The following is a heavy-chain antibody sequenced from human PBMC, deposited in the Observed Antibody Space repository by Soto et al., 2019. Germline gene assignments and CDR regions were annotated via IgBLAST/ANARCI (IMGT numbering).Heavy chain of an antibody. CDR1: GGSISGSSYY. CDR3: ARHHNS. CDR2: IYYSGST. J-gene: IGHJ4*02. V-gene: IGHV4-61*05. Sequence: SETLSLTCTVSGGSISGSSYYWGWIRQPPGKGLEWIGYIYYSGSTNYNPSLKSRVTISVDTSKNQFSLKLSSVTAADTAVYYCARHHNSWGQGTLVTVSS.